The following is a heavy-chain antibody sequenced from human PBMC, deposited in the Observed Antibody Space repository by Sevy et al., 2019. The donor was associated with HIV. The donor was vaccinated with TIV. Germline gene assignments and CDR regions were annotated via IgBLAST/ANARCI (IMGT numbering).Heavy chain of an antibody. V-gene: IGHV3-30*18. J-gene: IGHJ4*02. Sequence: GGSLRLSCAASGFTFSSYGMHWVRQAPGKGLEWVAVISYDGSNKYYADSVKGPFTISRDNSKNTLYLQMNSLRAEDTAVYYCAKDRSSGRLGGRGYYFDYWGQGTLVTVSS. CDR2: ISYDGSNK. CDR1: GFTFSSYG. CDR3: AKDRSSGRLGGRGYYFDY. D-gene: IGHD6-19*01.